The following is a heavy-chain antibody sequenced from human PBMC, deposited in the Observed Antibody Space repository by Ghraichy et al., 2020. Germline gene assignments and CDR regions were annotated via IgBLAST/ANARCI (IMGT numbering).Heavy chain of an antibody. Sequence: GGSLRLSCAASGFTFNIYWMSWVRQAPGKGLEWVANIKKDGSEKYYVDSVKGRFTISRDNAKNSLYLQMNSLRAEDTAVYYCARDIDFDYWGQGTLATVSS. CDR3: ARDIDFDY. J-gene: IGHJ4*02. V-gene: IGHV3-7*03. CDR1: GFTFNIYW. CDR2: IKKDGSEK. D-gene: IGHD3-16*02.